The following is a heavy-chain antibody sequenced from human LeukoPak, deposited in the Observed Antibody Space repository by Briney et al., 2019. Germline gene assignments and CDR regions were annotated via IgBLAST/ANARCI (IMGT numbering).Heavy chain of an antibody. CDR1: GGSFSSSSYY. CDR3: ARHVPDSGGGRVWFDP. Sequence: SETLSLTCTVSGGSFSSSSYYWGWIRQPPGKGLEWIGSIYYSGSTYYNPSLKSRVTISVDTSKNQFSLKLSSVTAADTAVYYCARHVPDSGGGRVWFDPWGQGTLVTVSS. D-gene: IGHD6-25*01. V-gene: IGHV4-39*01. J-gene: IGHJ5*02. CDR2: IYYSGST.